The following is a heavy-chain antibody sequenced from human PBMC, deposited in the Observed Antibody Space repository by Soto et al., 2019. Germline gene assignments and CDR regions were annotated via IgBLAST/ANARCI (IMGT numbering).Heavy chain of an antibody. V-gene: IGHV1-2*02. Sequence: QVQLVQSGAEVKKPGASVKVSCKASGYTFTGYYMHWVRQAPGQGLEWMGWINPNSGGTNYAQKFQGRVTITRDTSASTAYMELSSLRSEDTAVYYCARDSPDYDFWSGYYGGYYYYYGMDVWGQGTTVTVSS. CDR2: INPNSGGT. CDR1: GYTFTGYY. CDR3: ARDSPDYDFWSGYYGGYYYYYGMDV. D-gene: IGHD3-3*01. J-gene: IGHJ6*02.